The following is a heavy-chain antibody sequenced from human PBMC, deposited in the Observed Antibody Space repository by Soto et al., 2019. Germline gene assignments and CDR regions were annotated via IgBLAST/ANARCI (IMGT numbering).Heavy chain of an antibody. D-gene: IGHD3-16*02. J-gene: IGHJ4*02. CDR1: GASISSGYY. CDR3: ARALRSYYIDY. Sequence: SETLSLTCTVSGASISSGYYWTWIRQHPGKGLEWIGYIYYNGNTFYNPSLKSRLTISLDTSKTQFSLKLSSVTAADAAVYYCARALRSYYIDYWGQGTLVTVST. CDR2: IYYNGNT. V-gene: IGHV4-31*03.